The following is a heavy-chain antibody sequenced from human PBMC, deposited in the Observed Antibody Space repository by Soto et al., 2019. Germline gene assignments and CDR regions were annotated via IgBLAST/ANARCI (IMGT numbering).Heavy chain of an antibody. CDR3: ARQDCSGGSCYSSRHYYYGMDV. J-gene: IGHJ6*02. CDR1: GYSFTSYW. CDR2: IYPADSDI. Sequence: PGESLKISCNGSGYSFTSYWIGWVRQVPGRGLEWMGIIYPADSDIRHSPSFQGQVTISVDKSLSTAYLQWSSLKASDTAMYYCARQDCSGGSCYSSRHYYYGMDVWGQGTTVTVSS. D-gene: IGHD2-15*01. V-gene: IGHV5-51*01.